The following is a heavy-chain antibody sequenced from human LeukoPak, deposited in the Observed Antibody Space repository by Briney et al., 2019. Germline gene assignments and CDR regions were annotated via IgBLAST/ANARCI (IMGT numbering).Heavy chain of an antibody. CDR3: ARGPTISETGYFDY. D-gene: IGHD1-1*01. J-gene: IGHJ4*03. CDR1: GGSFSAYY. Sequence: SETLSLTCAVYGGSFSAYYWSWIRQSPGKGLEWIAEINHRGDTNYNPSVKSRVSISVDTSKNQFSLKVTSLTAADAAVYYCARGPTISETGYFDYWGQGTLVTVSS. V-gene: IGHV4-34*01. CDR2: INHRGDT.